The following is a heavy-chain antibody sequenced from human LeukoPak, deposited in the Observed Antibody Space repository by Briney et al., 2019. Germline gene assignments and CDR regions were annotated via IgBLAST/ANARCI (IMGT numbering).Heavy chain of an antibody. CDR1: GFTLSSYW. CDR3: ARDRVGGWAFDI. J-gene: IGHJ3*02. CDR2: ISENGGRT. D-gene: IGHD3-16*01. V-gene: IGHV3-64*01. Sequence: PGGSLRLSCAVSGFTLSSYWMHWVRQAPGKGLEYVSAISENGGRTYYANSVKGRFTNSRDNSKNTLYLQMDSLRAEDMAVYYCARDRVGGWAFDIWGQGTMVTVSS.